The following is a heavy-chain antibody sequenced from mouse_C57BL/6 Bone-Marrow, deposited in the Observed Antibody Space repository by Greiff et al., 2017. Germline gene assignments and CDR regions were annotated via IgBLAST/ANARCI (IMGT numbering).Heavy chain of an antibody. V-gene: IGHV1-53*01. D-gene: IGHD1-1*01. Sequence: VQLQQPGTELVKPGASVKLSCKASGYTFTSYWMHWVKQRPGQGLEWIGNINPSNVGTNYNEKFKSKATLTVDKSSSTAYMQLSSLTSEDSAVYYCARGGLLLRSWFAYWGQGTLVTVSA. J-gene: IGHJ3*01. CDR1: GYTFTSYW. CDR2: INPSNVGT. CDR3: ARGGLLLRSWFAY.